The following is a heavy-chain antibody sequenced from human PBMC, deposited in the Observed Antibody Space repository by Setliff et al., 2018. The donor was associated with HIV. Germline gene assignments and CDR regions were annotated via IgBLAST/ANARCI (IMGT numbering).Heavy chain of an antibody. J-gene: IGHJ6*04. V-gene: IGHV1-8*01. CDR1: GHTFTNYD. D-gene: IGHD3-10*01. Sequence: GASVKVSCKPSGHTFTNYDIHWMRRATGQGLEWMGWMNPNSGVSGYALKFHDRVTMTRDTSITTAYMELSSLTSEDTAVYWGASGKGVGGVIITGGLDVWGKGTTVTVSS. CDR2: MNPNSGVS. CDR3: ASGKGVGGVIITGGLDV.